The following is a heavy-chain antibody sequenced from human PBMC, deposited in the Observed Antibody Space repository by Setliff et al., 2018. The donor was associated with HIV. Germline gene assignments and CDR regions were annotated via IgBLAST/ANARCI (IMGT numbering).Heavy chain of an antibody. CDR2: AHHSGVT. CDR3: ARYDGYKVSFDN. CDR1: GASIKDYY. V-gene: IGHV4-59*08. D-gene: IGHD5-18*01. Sequence: SETLSLTCTVSGASIKDYYWNWIRQPPGKGLEWIGFAHHSGVTSYNPSLHNRVIIAVDTSRNQFSLRVNSITAADTALYYCARYDGYKVSFDNWGPGTLVTVPQ. J-gene: IGHJ4*02.